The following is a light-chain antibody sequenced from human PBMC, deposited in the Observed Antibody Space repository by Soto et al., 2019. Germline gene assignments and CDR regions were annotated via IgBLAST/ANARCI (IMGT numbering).Light chain of an antibody. Sequence: EIVLTQSPATLSLSPGERATLSCRASQSVSSYLAWYQQKPGQAPRLLIYDASNRATGIPARFSGSGSGTDFTLTISSLEPEDFAVYYCQQRSNWFGQGTKVEIK. CDR2: DAS. CDR3: QQRSNW. V-gene: IGKV3-11*01. CDR1: QSVSSY. J-gene: IGKJ1*01.